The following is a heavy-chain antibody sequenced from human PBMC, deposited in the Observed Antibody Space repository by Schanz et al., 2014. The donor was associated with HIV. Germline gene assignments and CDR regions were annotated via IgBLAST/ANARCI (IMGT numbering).Heavy chain of an antibody. CDR1: GFTFDDYA. CDR2: ISWNSGSI. CDR3: AKETEQLRYLGYFDY. D-gene: IGHD3-9*01. J-gene: IGHJ4*02. Sequence: EVQLVESGGGLVQPGRSLRLSCAASGFTFDDYAMHWVRQAPGKGLEWVSVISWNSGSIGYADSVKGRFTISRDNAKNSLYLQMNSLRAEDTALYYCAKETEQLRYLGYFDYWGQGTLVTVSS. V-gene: IGHV3-9*01.